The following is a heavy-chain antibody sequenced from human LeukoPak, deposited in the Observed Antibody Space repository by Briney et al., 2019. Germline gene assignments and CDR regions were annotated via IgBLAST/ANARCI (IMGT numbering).Heavy chain of an antibody. J-gene: IGHJ4*02. D-gene: IGHD6-13*01. Sequence: GASVKVSCKASGYTFTGYYMHWVRQAPGQGLEWMGWINPNSGGTNYAQKFQGRVTMTRDTSISTAYIELSRLRSDDTAVYYCARDWGGSGIAAAGTGYWGQGTLVTVSS. CDR3: ARDWGGSGIAAAGTGY. CDR2: INPNSGGT. V-gene: IGHV1-2*02. CDR1: GYTFTGYY.